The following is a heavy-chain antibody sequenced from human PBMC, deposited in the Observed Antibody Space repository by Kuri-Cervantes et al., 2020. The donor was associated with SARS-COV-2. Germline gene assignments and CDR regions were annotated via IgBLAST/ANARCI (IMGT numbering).Heavy chain of an antibody. CDR3: ATGEGYAPRSPPTD. Sequence: ASVKVSCKASGYTFTSYGISWVRQAPGQGLEWMGWISAYNGNTNYAQKLQGRVTMTTDTSTSTAYMELRSLRSEDTAVYYCATGEGYAPRSPPTDWGQGTLVTVSS. V-gene: IGHV1-18*01. CDR1: GYTFTSYG. D-gene: IGHD3-16*01. CDR2: ISAYNGNT. J-gene: IGHJ4*02.